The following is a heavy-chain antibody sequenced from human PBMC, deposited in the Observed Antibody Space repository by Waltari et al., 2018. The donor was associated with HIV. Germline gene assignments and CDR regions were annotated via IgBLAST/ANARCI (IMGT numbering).Heavy chain of an antibody. V-gene: IGHV3-49*03. CDR3: TREAVAGTSDY. Sequence: EVQLVESGGGLVQPGRSLRLSCTASGFTFGDYAMSWFRQAPGKGLEWVGLIRSKAYGGTTEYAASVNGRFTISRDDSKSIAYLQMNSLKTEDTAVYYCTREAVAGTSDYWGQGTLVTVSS. D-gene: IGHD6-19*01. J-gene: IGHJ4*02. CDR1: GFTFGDYA. CDR2: IRSKAYGGTT.